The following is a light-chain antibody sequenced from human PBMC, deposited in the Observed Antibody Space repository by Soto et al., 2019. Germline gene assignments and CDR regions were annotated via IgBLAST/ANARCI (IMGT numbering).Light chain of an antibody. CDR1: SSDVGGYNY. J-gene: IGLJ2*01. CDR3: ISYTTSSTLV. Sequence: QSALTQPASVSGSPGQSITISCTGTSSDVGGYNYVSWYQHHPGKAPKLMIYDVSSRPSGVSNRFSGSKSGNTASLTISGLQAEDEADYYCISYTTSSTLVFGGGTKLTVL. CDR2: DVS. V-gene: IGLV2-14*03.